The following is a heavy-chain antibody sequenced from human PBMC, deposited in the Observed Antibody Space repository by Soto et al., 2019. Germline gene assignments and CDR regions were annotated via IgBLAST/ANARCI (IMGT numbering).Heavy chain of an antibody. D-gene: IGHD3-22*01. Sequence: GGSLRLSCAASGFTFSSYGMHWVRQAPGKGLEWVAVISYDGSNKYYADSVKGRFTISRDNSKNTLYLQMNSLRAEDTAVYYCAKVHLYYDSRRDSDYFDYWGQGTLVTV. J-gene: IGHJ4*02. CDR1: GFTFSSYG. CDR3: AKVHLYYDSRRDSDYFDY. CDR2: ISYDGSNK. V-gene: IGHV3-30*18.